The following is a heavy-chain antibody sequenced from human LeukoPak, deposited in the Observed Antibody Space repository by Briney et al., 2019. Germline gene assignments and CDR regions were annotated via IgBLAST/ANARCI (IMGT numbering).Heavy chain of an antibody. D-gene: IGHD3-22*01. J-gene: IGHJ5*02. V-gene: IGHV4-4*09. CDR3: ARRRLSSDSSGYTWFDP. CDR2: IYTSGST. CDR1: GGSISSYY. Sequence: SETLSLTCTVSGGSISSYYWSWIRQPPGKGLEWIGYIYTSGSTNYNPSLKSRVTISVDTSKNQFSLKLSSVAAADTAVYYCARRRLSSDSSGYTWFDPWGQGTLVTVSS.